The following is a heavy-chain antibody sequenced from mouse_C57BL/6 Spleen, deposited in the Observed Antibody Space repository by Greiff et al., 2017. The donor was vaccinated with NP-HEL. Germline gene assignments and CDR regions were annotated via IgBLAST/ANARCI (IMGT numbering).Heavy chain of an antibody. CDR3: ARRSIYYDYDYAMDY. CDR1: GYTFTSYG. CDR2: IYPRSGNT. J-gene: IGHJ4*01. D-gene: IGHD2-4*01. Sequence: VQLQQSGAELARPGASVKLSCKASGYTFTSYGISWVKQRTGQGLEWIGEIYPRSGNTYYNEKFKGKATLTADKSSSTAYMELRSLTSEDSAVYFCARRSIYYDYDYAMDYWGQGTSVTVSS. V-gene: IGHV1-81*01.